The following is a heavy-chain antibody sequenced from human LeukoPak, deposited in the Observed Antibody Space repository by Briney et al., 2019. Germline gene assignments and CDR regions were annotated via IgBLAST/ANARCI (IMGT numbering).Heavy chain of an antibody. Sequence: PGGSLRLSCAASGFTVSSNHMSWVRQAPGKGLEWVSAISGSGSATYYADSVKGRFTISRDNSKNTLYLQMNSLRAEDTAVYYCAKDQYGEAFDIWGPGTMVTVSS. CDR1: GFTVSSNH. J-gene: IGHJ3*02. D-gene: IGHD4-17*01. CDR2: ISGSGSAT. V-gene: IGHV3-23*01. CDR3: AKDQYGEAFDI.